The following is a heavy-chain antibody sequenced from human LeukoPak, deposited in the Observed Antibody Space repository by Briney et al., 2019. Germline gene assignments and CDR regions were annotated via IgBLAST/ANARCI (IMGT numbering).Heavy chain of an antibody. D-gene: IGHD2-2*02. CDR1: GYTFTSYG. CDR2: ISAYNGNT. V-gene: IGHV1-18*01. CDR3: ARDLGYCSSTSCDTFDY. J-gene: IGHJ4*02. Sequence: ASMKVSCKASGYTFTSYGISWVRQAPGQGLEWMGWISAYNGNTNYAQKLQGRVTMTTDTSTSTAYMELRSLRSDDTAVYYCARDLGYCSSTSCDTFDYWGQGTLVTVSS.